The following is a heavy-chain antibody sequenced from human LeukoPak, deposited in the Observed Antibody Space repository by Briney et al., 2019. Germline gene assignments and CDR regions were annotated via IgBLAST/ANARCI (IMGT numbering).Heavy chain of an antibody. CDR3: ARCGSALDYYYYGMDV. D-gene: IGHD1-26*01. CDR2: NYYSGST. CDR1: GGSISSYY. V-gene: IGHV4-59*08. Sequence: SETLSLTCTVSGGSISSYYWSWIRQPPGKGLEWIGYNYYSGSTNYNPSLKSRVTISVDTSKNQFSLKLSSVTAADTAVYYCARCGSALDYYYYGMDVWGQGTTVTVSS. J-gene: IGHJ6*02.